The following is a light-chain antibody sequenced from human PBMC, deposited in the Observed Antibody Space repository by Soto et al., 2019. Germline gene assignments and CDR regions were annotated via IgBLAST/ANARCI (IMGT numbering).Light chain of an antibody. CDR1: SSDVGGYNY. CDR2: DVS. J-gene: IGLJ2*01. Sequence: QSALTQPASVSGSPGQSITISCAGTSSDVGGYNYVSWYQHHPGKAPKLMIYDVSNRPSGVSNRFSGSKSGSTASLTISGLQAEDEADYWCSSYTSSGTLVVFGGGTKLTVL. V-gene: IGLV2-14*03. CDR3: SSYTSSGTLVV.